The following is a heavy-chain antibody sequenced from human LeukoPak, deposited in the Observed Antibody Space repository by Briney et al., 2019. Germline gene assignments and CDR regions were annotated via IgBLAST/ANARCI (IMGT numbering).Heavy chain of an antibody. Sequence: SETLSLTCTVSGGSISSYYWSWIRQPPGKGLEWIGYIYYSGSTNYNPSLKSRVTISVDTSKNQSSLKLSSVTAADTAVYYCARAKFGSSSCYDYWGQGTLVTVSS. D-gene: IGHD6-13*01. V-gene: IGHV4-59*01. CDR2: IYYSGST. J-gene: IGHJ4*02. CDR1: GGSISSYY. CDR3: ARAKFGSSSCYDY.